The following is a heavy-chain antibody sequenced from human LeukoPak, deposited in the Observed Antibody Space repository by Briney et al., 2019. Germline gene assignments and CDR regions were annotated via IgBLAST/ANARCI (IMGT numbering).Heavy chain of an antibody. J-gene: IGHJ5*02. CDR2: IDPNSGGT. CDR3: AREQRESMVATDGDWFDP. Sequence: GASVKVSCKASGYTFTGYYKHWVRQAPGQGLEWMGWIDPNSGGTNYAQKFQGRVTMTRDTSISTAYMELSRLRSDDTAVYYCAREQRESMVATDGDWFDPWGQGTLVTVSS. D-gene: IGHD5-12*01. V-gene: IGHV1-2*02. CDR1: GYTFTGYY.